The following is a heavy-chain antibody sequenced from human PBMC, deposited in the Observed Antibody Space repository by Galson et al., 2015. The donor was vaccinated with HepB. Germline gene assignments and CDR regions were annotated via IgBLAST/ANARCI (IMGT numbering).Heavy chain of an antibody. CDR2: INHSGST. D-gene: IGHD4-17*01. CDR1: GGSFSGYY. CDR3: ARGLIADYGDRPGAFDI. V-gene: IGHV4-34*01. Sequence: SETLSLTRAVYGGSFSGYYWSWIRQPPGKGLEWIGEINHSGSTNYNPSLKSRVTISVDTSKNQFSLKLSSVTAADTAVYYCARGLIADYGDRPGAFDIWGQGTMVTVSS. J-gene: IGHJ3*02.